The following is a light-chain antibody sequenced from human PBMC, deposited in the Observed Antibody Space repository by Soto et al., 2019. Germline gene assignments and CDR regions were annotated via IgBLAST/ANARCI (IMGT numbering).Light chain of an antibody. Sequence: QAVVTQEPSFSVSPGRTVTHTCGLSSGSVSTSYYPSWYQQTPGQAPRTLIYSTNTRASGVPDRFSGSILGNKAALTITGAQADDESDYYCVLYMGSGIWVFGGGTKLTVL. CDR1: SGSVSTSYY. V-gene: IGLV8-61*01. CDR2: STN. J-gene: IGLJ3*02. CDR3: VLYMGSGIWV.